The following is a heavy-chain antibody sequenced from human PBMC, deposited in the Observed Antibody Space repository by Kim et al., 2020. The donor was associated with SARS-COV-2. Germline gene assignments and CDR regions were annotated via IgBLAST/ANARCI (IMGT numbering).Heavy chain of an antibody. CDR2: IIPILGIA. CDR3: ARESVGVAAAPFGP. V-gene: IGHV1-69*04. D-gene: IGHD6-13*01. CDR1: GGTFSSYA. Sequence: SVKVSCKASGGTFSSYAISWVRQAPGQGLEWMGRIIPILGIANYAQKFQGRVTITADKYTSTAYMELSSLRSEDTAVYYCARESVGVAAAPFGPWGQGTLVTVSS. J-gene: IGHJ5*02.